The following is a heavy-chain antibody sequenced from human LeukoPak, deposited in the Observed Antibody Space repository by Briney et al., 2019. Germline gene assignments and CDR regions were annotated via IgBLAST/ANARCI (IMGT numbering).Heavy chain of an antibody. Sequence: GSSVNVSCKASVYTFTSYYIHWVRQAPGQGLEWMGVINPSGGSTTYAQKFQGRVIVTGVTSTSTVYMELSSLRFEDAAVYYCALPFRGYTYGSSGGGADYWGQGTLVSVSS. D-gene: IGHD5-18*01. CDR2: INPSGGST. CDR1: VYTFTSYY. CDR3: ALPFRGYTYGSSGGGADY. V-gene: IGHV1-46*01. J-gene: IGHJ4*02.